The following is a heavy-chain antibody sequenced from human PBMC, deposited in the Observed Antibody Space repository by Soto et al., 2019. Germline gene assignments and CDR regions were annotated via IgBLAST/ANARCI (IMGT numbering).Heavy chain of an antibody. J-gene: IGHJ3*02. CDR1: EGTFSSYT. CDR3: AGGVDAFDI. V-gene: IGHV1-69*02. D-gene: IGHD3-3*01. Sequence: QVQLVQSGAEVKKPGSSVKVSCKASEGTFSSYTINWVRQAPGQGLEWMGRIIPILGIPNYAQKFQGRVTITAGKSTSTADMELGSLSSEDTAVYYCAGGVDAFDISGQGTMVTVSS. CDR2: IIPILGIP.